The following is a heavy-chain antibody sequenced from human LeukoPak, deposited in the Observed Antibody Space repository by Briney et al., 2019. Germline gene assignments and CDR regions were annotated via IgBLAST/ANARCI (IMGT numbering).Heavy chain of an antibody. CDR2: ISYDGSNK. CDR1: GFTFSSYG. Sequence: GGSLRLSCAASGFTFSSYGMHWDRQAPGKGLEWVAVISYDGSNKYYADSVKGRFTISRDNSKNTLYLQMNSLRAEDTAVYYCARGPERTGVGTRYYYDMDVWGQGTTVTVSS. V-gene: IGHV3-30*03. CDR3: ARGPERTGVGTRYYYDMDV. J-gene: IGHJ6*02. D-gene: IGHD2-8*01.